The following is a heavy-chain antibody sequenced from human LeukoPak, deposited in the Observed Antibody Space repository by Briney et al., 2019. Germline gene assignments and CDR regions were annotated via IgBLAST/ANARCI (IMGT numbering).Heavy chain of an antibody. CDR1: GFTFSNTW. Sequence: GGSLRLSCATSGFTFSNTWMAWVRQAPGKGLEWVANINQDSKTKQYVDSVKGQFTISRDNAKNSLFLQMSSLTVEDTGIYYCARDQSGSLDYWGQGTLVTASS. V-gene: IGHV3-7*01. J-gene: IGHJ4*02. CDR2: INQDSKTK. CDR3: ARDQSGSLDY. D-gene: IGHD1-26*01.